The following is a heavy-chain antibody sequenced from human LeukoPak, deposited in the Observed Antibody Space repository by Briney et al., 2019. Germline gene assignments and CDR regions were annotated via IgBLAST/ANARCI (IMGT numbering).Heavy chain of an antibody. V-gene: IGHV3-64*01. D-gene: IGHD5-24*01. Sequence: GGSLRLSCAASGFTFSSYAMHWVRQAPGKGLEYVSAISSNGGSTYYANSVKGRFTISRDNSKNTLYLQMGSLRAADMAVYYCARDGYNTPQDYYYYYYMDVWGKGTTVTVSS. J-gene: IGHJ6*03. CDR2: ISSNGGST. CDR3: ARDGYNTPQDYYYYYYMDV. CDR1: GFTFSSYA.